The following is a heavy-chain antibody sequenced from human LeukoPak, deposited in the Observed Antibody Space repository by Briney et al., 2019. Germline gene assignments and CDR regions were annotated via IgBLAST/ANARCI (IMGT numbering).Heavy chain of an antibody. CDR1: GFTVSSNY. D-gene: IGHD3-16*02. CDR2: IYSGGST. Sequence: PGGSLRLSCAASGFTVSSNYMSWVGQAPGKGLEWVSVIYSGGSTYYADSVKGRFTISRDNSKNTLYLQMNSLRAEDTAVYYCAITFGGVIVSANSHYWGQGTLVTVSS. V-gene: IGHV3-66*01. J-gene: IGHJ4*02. CDR3: AITFGGVIVSANSHY.